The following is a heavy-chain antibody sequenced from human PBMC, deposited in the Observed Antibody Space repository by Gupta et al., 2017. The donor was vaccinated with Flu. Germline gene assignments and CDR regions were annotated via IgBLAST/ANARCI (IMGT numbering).Heavy chain of an antibody. CDR2: ISHSGDT. CDR1: GGSITNTLYY. V-gene: IGHV4-39*01. CDR3: AGRRDGYNLGGDY. Sequence: QLQLQESGPGLVKPSETLSLTCSVSGGSITNTLYYWGCIRQTPGQGLEWIGSISHSGDTFYNPSIKGRATMSLDTSKNQFYLNVNSVTVADTAVYDCAGRRDGYNLGGDYWGQGSLVTVSS. J-gene: IGHJ4*02. D-gene: IGHD1-1*01.